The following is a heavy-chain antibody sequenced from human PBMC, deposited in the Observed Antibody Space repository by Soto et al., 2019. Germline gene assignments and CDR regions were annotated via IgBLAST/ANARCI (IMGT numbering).Heavy chain of an antibody. CDR2: ISYDGSNK. V-gene: IGHV3-30*18. CDR1: GFTFSSYG. D-gene: IGHD3-16*01. J-gene: IGHJ6*02. CDR3: AKVWVGLQWYYYGMDV. Sequence: GGSLRLSCAASGFTFSSYGMHWVRQAPGKGLEWVAVISYDGSNKYYADSVKGRFTISRDNSKNTLYLQMNSLRAEDTAVYYCAKVWVGLQWYYYGMDVWGQGTTVTVSS.